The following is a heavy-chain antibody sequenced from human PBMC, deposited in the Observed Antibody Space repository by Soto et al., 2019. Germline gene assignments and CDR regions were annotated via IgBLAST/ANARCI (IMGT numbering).Heavy chain of an antibody. CDR3: ARGSIVVVPAAYTERNWFDP. CDR1: GYTFTSYG. J-gene: IGHJ5*02. V-gene: IGHV1-18*01. D-gene: IGHD2-2*01. CDR2: ISAYNGNT. Sequence: ASVKVSCKASGYTFTSYGISWVRQAPGQGLEWMGWISAYNGNTNYAQKLQGRVTMTTDTSTSTAYMELRSLRSDDTAVYYCARGSIVVVPAAYTERNWFDPWGQGTLVTVSS.